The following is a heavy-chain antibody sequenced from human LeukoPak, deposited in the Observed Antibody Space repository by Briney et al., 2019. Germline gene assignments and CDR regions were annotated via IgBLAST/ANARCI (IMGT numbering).Heavy chain of an antibody. V-gene: IGHV4-59*01. D-gene: IGHD3-10*01. J-gene: IGHJ6*03. CDR1: GGSISSYY. CDR3: ARDGPYGSGSFYMDV. Sequence: PSETLSLTCTVSGGSISSYYWSWIRQPPGKGLEWIGYIYYSGSTSYNPSLKSRVTISLDTSKNQFSLKLSSVTAADTAVCYCARDGPYGSGSFYMDVWGKGTTVTVSS. CDR2: IYYSGST.